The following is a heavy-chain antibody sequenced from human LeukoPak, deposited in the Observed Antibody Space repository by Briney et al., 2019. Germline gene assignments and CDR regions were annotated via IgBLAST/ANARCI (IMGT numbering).Heavy chain of an antibody. CDR3: ARLVRDDVVLNW. CDR1: GYSFSSYW. CDR2: IYTGDSDT. D-gene: IGHD2-15*01. Sequence: GEALQISSQGSGYSFSSYWIGWVRRMPGKGLEWMGIIYTGDSDTRYSPSFQGQVTISADKSISTAYLQWSSLKASDTAMYYCARLVRDDVVLNWWGQGTLVTVSS. J-gene: IGHJ4*02. V-gene: IGHV5-51*01.